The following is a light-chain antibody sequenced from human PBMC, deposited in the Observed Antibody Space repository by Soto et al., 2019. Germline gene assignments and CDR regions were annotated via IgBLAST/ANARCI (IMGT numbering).Light chain of an antibody. CDR3: QAWDSSTARVV. CDR2: QDS. J-gene: IGLJ2*01. V-gene: IGLV3-1*01. Sequence: SYELTQPPSVSVSPGQTASITCSGDKLGDKYACWYQQKPGQSPVLVIYQDSKRPSGIPERFSGSNSGNTATLTISGTQAMDEADYYCQAWDSSTARVVFGRGTKLTVL. CDR1: KLGDKY.